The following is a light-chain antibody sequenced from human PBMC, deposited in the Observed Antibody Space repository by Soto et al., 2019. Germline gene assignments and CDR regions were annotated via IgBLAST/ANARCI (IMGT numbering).Light chain of an antibody. J-gene: IGKJ4*01. CDR2: GAS. V-gene: IGKV3-15*01. CDR3: QQYDKWPPT. CDR1: QSISSK. Sequence: EIKMAQSPDTLSVSPGERATLSCRASQSISSKLAWYQQRPGQAPRLLIYGASTRATGVPVRFRGGGSGTEFTLTTSGLQSEDFAVYCCQQYDKWPPTFGGGTKVEIK.